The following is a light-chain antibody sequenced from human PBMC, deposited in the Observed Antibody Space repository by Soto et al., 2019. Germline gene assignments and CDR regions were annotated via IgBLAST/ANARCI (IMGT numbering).Light chain of an antibody. J-gene: IGLJ1*01. CDR1: SSDVGGHDY. V-gene: IGLV2-14*01. Sequence: QSVLTQPASVSGSPGQSITISCTGTSSDVGGHDYVSWYQQHPGKAPKLIIYEVRNRPSGVSNRFSGSKSGNTASLTISGLQAEDEADYYCSSYSSTTLVFGTGTKVT. CDR3: SSYSSTTLV. CDR2: EVR.